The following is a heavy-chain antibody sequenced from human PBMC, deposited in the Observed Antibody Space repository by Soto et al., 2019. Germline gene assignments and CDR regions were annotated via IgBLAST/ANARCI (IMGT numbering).Heavy chain of an antibody. J-gene: IGHJ4*02. CDR2: INPSGGST. Sequence: ASVKVSCKASGYTFTSYYMHWVRQAPGQGLEWMGIINPSGGSTSYAQKFQGRVTMTRDTSTSTVYMELSSLRSEDTAVYYCARDPGSRGDFWSGYDYWGQGTLVTVSS. D-gene: IGHD3-3*01. CDR3: ARDPGSRGDFWSGYDY. CDR1: GYTFTSYY. V-gene: IGHV1-46*01.